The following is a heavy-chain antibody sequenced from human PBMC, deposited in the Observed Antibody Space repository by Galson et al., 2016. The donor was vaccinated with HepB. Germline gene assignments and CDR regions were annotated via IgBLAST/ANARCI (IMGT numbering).Heavy chain of an antibody. Sequence: SLRLSCAASGFSFSNSGMSWVRQAPGKGLEWVSGISGSGGSTYYADSVRGRFTISRDSSKNTLYLQMNSLRAEDTAVYYCAKDLLGGTFIPYFFDYWGQGTLVTVSS. CDR2: ISGSGGST. D-gene: IGHD1-26*01. J-gene: IGHJ4*02. CDR1: GFSFSNSG. CDR3: AKDLLGGTFIPYFFDY. V-gene: IGHV3-23*01.